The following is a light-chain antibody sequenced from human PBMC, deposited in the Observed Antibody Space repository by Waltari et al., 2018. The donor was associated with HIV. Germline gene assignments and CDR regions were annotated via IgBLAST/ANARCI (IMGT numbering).Light chain of an antibody. CDR1: NIKSKN. V-gene: IGLV3-21*02. CDR3: QVWDSTTDEGV. CDR2: DDS. J-gene: IGLJ2*01. Sequence: SYVLTQPPSVSVAPGQTATITCGGNNIKSKNVHWYRQRPGKAPTLVVYDDSARPSGIPERFSGSHSENTATLTISRVEAGDEADYYCQVWDSTTDEGVFGGGTKLAVL.